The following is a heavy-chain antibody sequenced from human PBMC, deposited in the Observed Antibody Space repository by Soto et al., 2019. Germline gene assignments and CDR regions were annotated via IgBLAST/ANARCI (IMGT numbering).Heavy chain of an antibody. V-gene: IGHV3-21*01. Sequence: GGSLRLSCAASGFTFSSYSMNWVRQAPGKGLEWVSSISSSSSYIYYADSVKGRFTISRDNAKNSLYLQMNSLRAEDTAVYYCARVGERSGQLPFMDVWGQGTTVTVSS. D-gene: IGHD5-18*01. CDR3: ARVGERSGQLPFMDV. J-gene: IGHJ6*02. CDR1: GFTFSSYS. CDR2: ISSSSSYI.